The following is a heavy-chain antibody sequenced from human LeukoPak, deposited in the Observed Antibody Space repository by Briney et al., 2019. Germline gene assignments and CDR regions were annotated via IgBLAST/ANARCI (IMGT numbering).Heavy chain of an antibody. Sequence: PSETLSLTCAVYGRSYSGYYWSWIRQPPGKGLEWSGEINHSGSTNYNPSLKSRVTISVDSSKNQFSLKLSSVTDADTAVYYCARGSRRFRELLSWIDPWGQGTLVTVSS. V-gene: IGHV4-34*01. J-gene: IGHJ5*02. CDR2: INHSGST. CDR3: ARGSRRFRELLSWIDP. D-gene: IGHD3-10*01. CDR1: GRSYSGYY.